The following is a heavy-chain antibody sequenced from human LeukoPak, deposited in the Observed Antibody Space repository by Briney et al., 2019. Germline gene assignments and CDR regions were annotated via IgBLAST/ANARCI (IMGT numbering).Heavy chain of an antibody. CDR1: GFTVSTNS. V-gene: IGHV3-53*01. J-gene: IGHJ4*02. D-gene: IGHD3-16*01. CDR3: AGDTIMITFGGVRWYYFDY. CDR2: IYSDNT. Sequence: GGSLRLSCTVSGFTVSTNSMSWVRQAPGKGLEWVSFIYSDNTHYSDSVKGRFTISRDNSKNTLYLQMNSLRAEDTAVYYCAGDTIMITFGGVRWYYFDYWGQGTLVTVSS.